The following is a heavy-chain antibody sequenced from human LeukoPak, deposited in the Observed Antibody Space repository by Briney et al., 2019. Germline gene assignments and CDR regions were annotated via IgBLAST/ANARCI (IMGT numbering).Heavy chain of an antibody. CDR1: GFTFSNAW. D-gene: IGHD3-9*01. CDR2: IKSKTDGGTT. CDR3: TTDSSILRYFDWYDDY. Sequence: GGSLRLSCAASGFTFSNAWMSWVRQAPGKGLEWVGRIKSKTDGGTTDYAAPVKGRFTISRDDSKSTLYLRMNSLKTEGTAVYYCTTDSSILRYFDWYDDYWGQGTLVTVSS. V-gene: IGHV3-15*01. J-gene: IGHJ4*02.